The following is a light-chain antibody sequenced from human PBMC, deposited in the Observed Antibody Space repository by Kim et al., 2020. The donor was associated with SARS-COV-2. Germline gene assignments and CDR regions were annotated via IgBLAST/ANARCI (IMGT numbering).Light chain of an antibody. CDR2: AAS. CDR1: QSISSY. Sequence: DIQMTQSPSSLSASVGDRVTITCRASQSISSYLNWYQQKPGKAPKLLIYAASSLQSGVPSRFSGSGSGTDFTLTISSLQPEDFATDYCQQSYSTPLTCGGGTKLEI. V-gene: IGKV1-39*01. J-gene: IGKJ4*01. CDR3: QQSYSTPLT.